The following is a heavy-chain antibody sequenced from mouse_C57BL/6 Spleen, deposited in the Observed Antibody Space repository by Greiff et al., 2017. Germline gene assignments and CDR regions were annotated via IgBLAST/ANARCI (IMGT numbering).Heavy chain of an antibody. D-gene: IGHD2-5*01. CDR1: GYAFSSYW. CDR2: IYPGDGDT. Sequence: QVQLQQSGAELVKPGASVTISCKASGYAFSSYWMNWVKQRPGKGLEWIGQIYPGDGDTNYNGKFKGQATLTAAKSSSPAYFQLSSLTSEDSAVYFCARGAYYSNPLAMDYWGQGTSVTVSS. V-gene: IGHV1-80*01. CDR3: ARGAYYSNPLAMDY. J-gene: IGHJ4*01.